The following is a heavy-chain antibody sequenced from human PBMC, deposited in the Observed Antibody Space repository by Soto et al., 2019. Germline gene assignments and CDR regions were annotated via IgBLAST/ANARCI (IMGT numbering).Heavy chain of an antibody. CDR3: ACGLPRQWLLLHYGMAV. D-gene: IGHD3-22*01. CDR1: GYTFTSYD. Sequence: GASEKVSCKASGYTFTSYDINWVRQATGQGLEWMGWMNPNSGNTGYAQKFQGRVTMTRNTSISSAYMELSSLRSEDTALYYCACGLPRQWLLLHYGMAVWGQGTTGTVSS. V-gene: IGHV1-8*01. J-gene: IGHJ6*02. CDR2: MNPNSGNT.